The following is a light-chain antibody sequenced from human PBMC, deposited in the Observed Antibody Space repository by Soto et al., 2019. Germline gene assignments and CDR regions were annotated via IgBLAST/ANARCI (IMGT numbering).Light chain of an antibody. V-gene: IGKV3-20*01. J-gene: IGKJ2*01. CDR3: QQCGSSPRYT. CDR2: GAS. CDR1: QSVSSNY. Sequence: EIVLTQSPGTLSLSPGERATLSCRASQSVSSNYLAWYQQRPGQNPRLLIYGASSRATGIPDRFSGSGSGTDFTLTISRLEPEDFAVYYCQQCGSSPRYTFGQGTKLEIK.